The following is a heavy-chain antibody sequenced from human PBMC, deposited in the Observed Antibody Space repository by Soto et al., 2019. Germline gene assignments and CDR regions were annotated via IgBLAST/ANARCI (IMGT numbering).Heavy chain of an antibody. Sequence: SETLSLTCTVSGGSISSGGYYWSWIRQHPGKGLEWIGYIYYSGSTYYNPSLKSRVTISVDTSKNQFSLKLSSVTAADTAVYYCARDPGDGSGSYYSPSGAFDIWGQGTMVTVSS. J-gene: IGHJ3*02. V-gene: IGHV4-31*03. CDR3: ARDPGDGSGSYYSPSGAFDI. CDR2: IYYSGST. CDR1: GGSISSGGYY. D-gene: IGHD3-10*01.